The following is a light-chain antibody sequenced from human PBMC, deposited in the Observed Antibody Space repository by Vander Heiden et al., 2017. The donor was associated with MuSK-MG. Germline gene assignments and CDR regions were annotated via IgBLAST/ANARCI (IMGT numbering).Light chain of an antibody. CDR3: SAWDDSLNGSVV. Sequence: QSALTQPPSASGTPGQRVTISCSGSSSNIGSNTVNCYQPLPGTAPKLLIYSNNQRPSGVPDRFSCSKSGTSASPAISGLQSEDEADYYCSAWDDSLNGSVVFGGGTKLTVL. CDR2: SNN. J-gene: IGLJ2*01. CDR1: SSNIGSNT. V-gene: IGLV1-44*01.